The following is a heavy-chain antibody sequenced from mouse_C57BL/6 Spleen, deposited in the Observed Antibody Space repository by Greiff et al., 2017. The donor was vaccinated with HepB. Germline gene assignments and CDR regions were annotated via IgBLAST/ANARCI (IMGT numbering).Heavy chain of an antibody. D-gene: IGHD2-2*01. V-gene: IGHV5-4*01. Sequence: EVKLVESGGGLVKPGGSLKLSCAASGFTFSSYAMSWVRQTPEKRLEWVATISDGGSYTYYPDNVKGRFTISRDNAKNNLYLQMSHLKSEDTAMYYCAREREGYPFAYWGQGTLVTVSA. J-gene: IGHJ3*01. CDR3: AREREGYPFAY. CDR1: GFTFSSYA. CDR2: ISDGGSYT.